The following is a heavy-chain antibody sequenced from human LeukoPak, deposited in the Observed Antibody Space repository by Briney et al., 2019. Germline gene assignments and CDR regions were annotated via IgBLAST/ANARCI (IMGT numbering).Heavy chain of an antibody. D-gene: IGHD6-19*01. J-gene: IGHJ5*02. V-gene: IGHV4-39*07. Sequence: SETLSLTCTVSGGSISSSSYYWGWIRQPPGKGLEWIGSIYYSGSTYYNPSLKSRVTISVDTSKNQFSLKLSSVTAADTAVYYCARAGIAVAGRTGFDPWGQGTLVTVSS. CDR2: IYYSGST. CDR1: GGSISSSSYY. CDR3: ARAGIAVAGRTGFDP.